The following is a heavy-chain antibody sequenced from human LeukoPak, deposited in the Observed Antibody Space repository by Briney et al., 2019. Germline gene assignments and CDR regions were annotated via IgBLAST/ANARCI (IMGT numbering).Heavy chain of an antibody. CDR1: GGSISSSSYY. D-gene: IGHD3-10*01. CDR3: ARDSGAYGSGSYYNRFDY. J-gene: IGHJ4*02. CDR2: IYYSGST. V-gene: IGHV4-39*07. Sequence: SETLSLTCTVSGGSISSSSYYWGWIRQPPGKGLEWIGSIYYSGSTYYNPSLKSRVTISVDTSKNQFSLKLSPVTAADTAVYYCARDSGAYGSGSYYNRFDYWGQGTLVTVSS.